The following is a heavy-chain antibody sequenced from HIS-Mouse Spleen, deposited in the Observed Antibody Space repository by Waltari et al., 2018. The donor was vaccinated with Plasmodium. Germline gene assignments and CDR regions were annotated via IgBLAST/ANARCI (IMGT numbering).Heavy chain of an antibody. CDR1: GYSISSGYY. D-gene: IGHD7-27*01. J-gene: IGHJ3*02. CDR2: IDHSGST. CDR3: ARVGNWGSNAFDI. V-gene: IGHV4-38-2*02. Sequence: QVQLQESGPGLVKPSETLSLTCTVSGYSISSGYYWGWIRQPPGKGLEWIGSIDHSGSTYYNPSLKSRVTISVDTSKNQFSLKLSSVTAADTAVYYCARVGNWGSNAFDIWGQGTMVTVSS.